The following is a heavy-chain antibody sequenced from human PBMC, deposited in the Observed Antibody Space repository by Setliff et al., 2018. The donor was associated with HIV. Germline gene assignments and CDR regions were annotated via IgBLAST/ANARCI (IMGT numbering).Heavy chain of an antibody. CDR3: ARDPPGDHPAVDV. V-gene: IGHV6-1*01. CDR1: GDSVSSNSAA. J-gene: IGHJ4*02. Sequence: SQTLSLTCAISGDSVSSNSAAWNWIRQSPSRGLEWLGMTYYRLGRTFYRSKWYNDYAVSVKGRITVNADTSKNQFSLHLNSVTPDDTAVYYCARDPPGDHPAVDVWGQGTLVAVSS. CDR2: TFYRSKWYN.